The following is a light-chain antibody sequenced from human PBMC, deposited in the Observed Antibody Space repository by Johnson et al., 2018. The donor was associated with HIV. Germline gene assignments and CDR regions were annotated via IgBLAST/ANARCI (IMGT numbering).Light chain of an antibody. CDR1: SSNIGNNY. CDR3: GTWARRLSYV. V-gene: IGLV1-51*02. J-gene: IGLJ1*01. Sequence: QSVLTQPPSVSAAPGQKVTISCSGSSSNIGNNYVSWYQQLPGTAPKLLIYEDTKRPSGIPDRFSGSKSGVSATLAITGLQTGDEADYYCGTWARRLSYVFGTGTKVTVL. CDR2: EDT.